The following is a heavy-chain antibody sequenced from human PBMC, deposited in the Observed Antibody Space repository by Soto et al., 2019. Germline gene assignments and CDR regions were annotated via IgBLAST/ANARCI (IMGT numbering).Heavy chain of an antibody. CDR1: GGSISSSSYY. V-gene: IGHV4-39*01. D-gene: IGHD2-15*01. CDR2: MYYSGST. J-gene: IGHJ4*02. CDR3: ASAVMVAAPNFDY. Sequence: PSETLSLTCTVSGGSISSSSYYWGWIRQPPGKGLEWIGGMYYSGSTYYNPSLKSRVTISADTSKNQFSLKLSSVTAADTALYYCASAVMVAAPNFDYWGQGTLVTVSS.